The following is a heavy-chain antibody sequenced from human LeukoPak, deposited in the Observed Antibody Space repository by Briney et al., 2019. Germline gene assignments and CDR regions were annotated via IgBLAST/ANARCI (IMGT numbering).Heavy chain of an antibody. Sequence: SGTLSLTCTVSGGSISSYYWSWIRQPPGKGLEWIGYIYYSGSTNYNPSLKSRVTISVDTSKNQFSLKLSSVTAADTAVYYCARERFADYYFDYWGQGTLVTVSS. J-gene: IGHJ4*02. CDR2: IYYSGST. CDR1: GGSISSYY. V-gene: IGHV4-59*01. CDR3: ARERFADYYFDY. D-gene: IGHD3-16*01.